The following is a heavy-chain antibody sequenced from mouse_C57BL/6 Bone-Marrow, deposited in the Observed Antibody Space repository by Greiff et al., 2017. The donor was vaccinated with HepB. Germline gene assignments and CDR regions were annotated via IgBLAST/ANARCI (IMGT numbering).Heavy chain of an antibody. J-gene: IGHJ4*01. D-gene: IGHD2-2*01. CDR1: GFTFSSYA. CDR3: TRDPGYDYYAMDY. V-gene: IGHV5-9-1*02. CDR2: ISSGGDYI. Sequence: EVMLVESGAGLVKPGGSLKLSCAASGFTFSSYAMSWVRQTPEKRLEWVAYISSGGDYIYYADTVKGRFTISRDNARNTLYLQMSRLKSEDTAMYYCTRDPGYDYYAMDYWGQGTSVTVSS.